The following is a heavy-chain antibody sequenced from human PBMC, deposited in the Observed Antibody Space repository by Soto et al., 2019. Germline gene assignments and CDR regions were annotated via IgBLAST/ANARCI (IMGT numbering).Heavy chain of an antibody. CDR2: IIPIFGTA. J-gene: IGHJ6*02. D-gene: IGHD5-18*01. Sequence: ASVKVSCKASGGTFSSYAISWVRQAPGQGLEWMGGIIPIFGTANYAQKFQGRVTITADESTSTAYMELSSLRSEDTAVYYCARGRDVDTDFDSCMDVWGQGTTVTVSS. CDR1: GGTFSSYA. CDR3: ARGRDVDTDFDSCMDV. V-gene: IGHV1-69*13.